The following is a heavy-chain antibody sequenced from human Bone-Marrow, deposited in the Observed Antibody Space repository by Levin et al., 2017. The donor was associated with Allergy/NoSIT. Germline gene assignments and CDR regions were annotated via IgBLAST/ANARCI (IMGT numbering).Heavy chain of an antibody. CDR1: GGTFSSYA. V-gene: IGHV1-69*13. CDR3: ARSSRYQLPEAAIYLYYYYMDV. D-gene: IGHD2-2*01. CDR2: IIPIFGTA. Sequence: SVKVSCKASGGTFSSYAISWVRQAPGQGLEWMGGIIPIFGTANYAQKFQGRVTITADESTSTAYMELSSLRSEDTAVYYCARSSRYQLPEAAIYLYYYYMDVWGKGTTVTVSS. J-gene: IGHJ6*03.